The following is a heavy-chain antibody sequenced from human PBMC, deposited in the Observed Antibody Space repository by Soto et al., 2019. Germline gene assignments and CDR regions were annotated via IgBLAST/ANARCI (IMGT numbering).Heavy chain of an antibody. CDR2: ITGGAGFT. D-gene: IGHD1-26*01. V-gene: IGHV3-23*01. CDR1: GFTFSSYA. J-gene: IGHJ4*02. Sequence: EVQLLESGGGFVHPGGSLRLSCAASGFTFSSYAMNWVRQAPGKGLEWVSGITGGAGFTFYADSVKGRFTISRDDSENTLFLQMDSLRAEDTAKYYCAKSGPTNYFDFWGQGTLVTVSS. CDR3: AKSGPTNYFDF.